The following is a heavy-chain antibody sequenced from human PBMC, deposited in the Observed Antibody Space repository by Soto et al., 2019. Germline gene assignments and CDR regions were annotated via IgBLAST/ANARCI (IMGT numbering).Heavy chain of an antibody. J-gene: IGHJ4*02. CDR2: IVVASGYS. D-gene: IGHD6-19*01. Sequence: LVQSGPDVKKPGTSVKVSCKTSGFTFGSSAVQWVRQVRGQRLEWIGWIVVASGYSNVAQKFQDKVSLTRDLSTNTAFMELSSLTSEDSAMYYCAADVIGVAGDFDHWGQGTLVSVSS. V-gene: IGHV1-58*01. CDR3: AADVIGVAGDFDH. CDR1: GFTFGSSA.